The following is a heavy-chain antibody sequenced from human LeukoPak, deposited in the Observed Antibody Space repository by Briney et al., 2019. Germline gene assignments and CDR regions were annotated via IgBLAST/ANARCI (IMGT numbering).Heavy chain of an antibody. V-gene: IGHV3-23*01. D-gene: IGHD5-24*01. CDR2: IIAGGDST. Sequence: GGALRLSCAASGFTLSSYGMSWVRQAPGKGLEWVSTIIAGGDSTYYADSVKGRFTISRDNSKNTLSLPMNSLRAEDTAVYYCARMATVLDYWGQGTLVTVSS. CDR3: ARMATVLDY. J-gene: IGHJ4*02. CDR1: GFTLSSYG.